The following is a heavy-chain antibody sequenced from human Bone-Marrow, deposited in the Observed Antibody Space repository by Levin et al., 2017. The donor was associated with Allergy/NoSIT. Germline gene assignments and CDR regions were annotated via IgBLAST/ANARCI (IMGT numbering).Heavy chain of an antibody. Sequence: GESLKISCAASGFTFSSYAMSWVRQAPGKGLEWVSAISGSGGSTYYADSVKGRFTISRDNSKNTLYLQMNSLRAEDTAVYYCAKPLAGVPPYDFWSSRGWGQGTLVTVSS. J-gene: IGHJ4*02. CDR1: GFTFSSYA. V-gene: IGHV3-23*01. CDR3: AKPLAGVPPYDFWSSRG. CDR2: ISGSGGST. D-gene: IGHD3-3*01.